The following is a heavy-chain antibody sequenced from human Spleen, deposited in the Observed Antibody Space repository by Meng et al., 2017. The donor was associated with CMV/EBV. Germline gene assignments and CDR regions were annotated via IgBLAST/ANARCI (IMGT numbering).Heavy chain of an antibody. Sequence: SVAGVSLTGSNWWRWVRQAPGEGLEWIGEIYHTGRTNYNPSLESRLTMSVDKSKNEFSLTVTSLTAADTAVYFCARVGDWGSYLEFWGQGALVTVSS. CDR1: GVSLTGSNW. V-gene: IGHV4-4*01. CDR2: IYHTGRT. CDR3: ARVGDWGSYLEF. J-gene: IGHJ4*02. D-gene: IGHD3-16*02.